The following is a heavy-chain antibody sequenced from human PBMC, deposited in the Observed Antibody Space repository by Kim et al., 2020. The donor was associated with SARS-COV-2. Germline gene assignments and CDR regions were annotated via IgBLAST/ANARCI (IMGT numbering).Heavy chain of an antibody. CDR2: IYSGGST. V-gene: IGHV3-66*01. CDR3: ASGAVLMITFGGPPGYFDF. J-gene: IGHJ4*02. D-gene: IGHD3-16*01. CDR1: GFTVSRTY. Sequence: GGSLRLSCAASGFTVSRTYMSWVRQAPGKGLEWVSVIYSGGSTYYADSVKGRFTIYRDNSKNTLYLQMNSLRAEDTAVYYCASGAVLMITFGGPPGYFDFCGQGTMVTVSS.